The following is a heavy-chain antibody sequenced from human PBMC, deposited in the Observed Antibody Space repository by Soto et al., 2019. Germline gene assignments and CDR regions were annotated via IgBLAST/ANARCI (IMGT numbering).Heavy chain of an antibody. V-gene: IGHV3-30*18. CDR3: AKDQASGQGSFES. J-gene: IGHJ4*02. CDR2: ISYDGSNQ. Sequence: VGSLRLSCASSVFTFNIYGMHCVRQSPDKWLEWVALISYDGSNQYYADSVKGRFTISRDNSKNTLFLQMNSLRADDTAVYYCAKDQASGQGSFESWGQGTLVSVSS. CDR1: VFTFNIYG.